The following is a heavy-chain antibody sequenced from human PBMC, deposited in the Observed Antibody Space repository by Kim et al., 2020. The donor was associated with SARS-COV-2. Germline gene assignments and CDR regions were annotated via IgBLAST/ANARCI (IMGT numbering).Heavy chain of an antibody. CDR3: AGDQARPEGFDP. Sequence: NYAQKLQGKVTMTTDTSTSTAYMGLRSLRSDDTAVYYCAGDQARPEGFDPWGQGTLVTVSS. V-gene: IGHV1-18*01. J-gene: IGHJ5*02.